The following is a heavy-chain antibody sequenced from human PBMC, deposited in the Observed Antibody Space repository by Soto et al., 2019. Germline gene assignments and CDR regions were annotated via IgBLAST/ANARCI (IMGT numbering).Heavy chain of an antibody. D-gene: IGHD2-2*02. J-gene: IGHJ4*02. V-gene: IGHV1-69*06. CDR2: IIPIFNST. CDR3: AREGRGKKAGYNGLVSLGY. Sequence: QXXLVQSGAEVKTPGSSLKVSCKVSGSRFSNYVISWVRQAPGHGLEWLGRIIPIFNSTKYAQNFQGRVTITADKSTSTASLELSSLRSDDTAVYYCAREGRGKKAGYNGLVSLGYWGQGTLVTVSS. CDR1: GSRFSNYV.